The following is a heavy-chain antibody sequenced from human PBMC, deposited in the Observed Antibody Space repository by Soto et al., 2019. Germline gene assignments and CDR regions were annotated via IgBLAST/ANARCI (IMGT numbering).Heavy chain of an antibody. CDR1: GGTFSSYA. CDR2: IIPIFGTA. CDR3: ARVPIWLQDESYGMDF. Sequence: QVQLVQSGAEVKKPGSSVKVSCKASGGTFSSYAISWVRQAPGQGLEWMGGIIPIFGTANYAQKFQGRVTITADESTSTAYMELSILRSEDTAVYYCARVPIWLQDESYGMDFWGQGTTVTVSS. V-gene: IGHV1-69*01. D-gene: IGHD5-18*01. J-gene: IGHJ6*02.